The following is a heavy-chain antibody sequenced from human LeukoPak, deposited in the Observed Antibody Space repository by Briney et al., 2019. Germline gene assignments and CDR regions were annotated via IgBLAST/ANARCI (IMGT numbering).Heavy chain of an antibody. CDR2: IYYSGST. V-gene: IGHV4-59*02. D-gene: IGHD3-16*01. J-gene: IGHJ2*01. CDR1: GGSVSNYY. CDR3: ARGGWSLDL. Sequence: PSETLSLTCTVSGGSVSNYYWSWFRQPPGKGLEWIGYIYYSGSTNYNPSLRSRVTISVDTSNDHFSLKLSSVTAADTAVYYCARGGWSLDLWGRGTLVTVSP.